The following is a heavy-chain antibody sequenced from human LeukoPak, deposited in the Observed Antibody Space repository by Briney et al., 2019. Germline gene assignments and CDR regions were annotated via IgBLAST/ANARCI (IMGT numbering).Heavy chain of an antibody. D-gene: IGHD2-2*01. J-gene: IGHJ6*02. CDR1: GDSFSGYY. Sequence: SETLTLTCAVYGDSFSGYYWSWLRQPPGKGLEGLWEINHSGSTNYNPSLKSRVTISVDASKHQFSLKLSSVTAADTAVYYCARAGPRCSSTSCYYHYYYYGMDVWGQGTTVTVSS. CDR3: ARAGPRCSSTSCYYHYYYYGMDV. V-gene: IGHV4-34*01. CDR2: INHSGST.